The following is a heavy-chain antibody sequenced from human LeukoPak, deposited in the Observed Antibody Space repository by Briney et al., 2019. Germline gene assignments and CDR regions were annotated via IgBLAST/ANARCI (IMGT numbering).Heavy chain of an antibody. Sequence: GGSVRLSCAASGFIFSNYAMAWVRQTPGKGLEWVSAISGSGLRTNYADSARGRFTISRDNSKNTVDLQRDSLRAEDTAIYYCARGWMVKYYFDYWGQGTLVTVSS. D-gene: IGHD6-19*01. CDR2: ISGSGLRT. CDR3: ARGWMVKYYFDY. J-gene: IGHJ4*02. V-gene: IGHV3-23*01. CDR1: GFIFSNYA.